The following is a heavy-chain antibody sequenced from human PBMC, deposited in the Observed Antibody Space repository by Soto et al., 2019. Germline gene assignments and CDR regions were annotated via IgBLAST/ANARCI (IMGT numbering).Heavy chain of an antibody. D-gene: IGHD6-13*01. CDR1: GFTFSSYG. J-gene: IGHJ4*02. CDR2: ISYDGSNK. V-gene: IGHV3-30*18. Sequence: PGGSLRLSCAASGFTFSSYGMHWVRQAPGKGLEWVAVISYDGSNKYYADSVKGRFTISRDNSKNTLYLQMNSLRAEDTAVYYCAKSFGAAAGFFDYWGQGTLVTVSS. CDR3: AKSFGAAAGFFDY.